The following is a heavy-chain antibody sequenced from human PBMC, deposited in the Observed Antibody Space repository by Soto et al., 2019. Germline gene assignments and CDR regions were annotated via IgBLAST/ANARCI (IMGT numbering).Heavy chain of an antibody. V-gene: IGHV3-23*01. CDR2: ISGSGGST. J-gene: IGHJ3*02. CDR1: GCNFRSYA. CDR3: AKGNSWSPALVLDI. Sequence: GGSHRLSCAASGCNFRSYAMNWVRQATGKGLEWVSAISGSGGSTYYADSVKGRFTISRDSSKNTLYLQMNSLRAEDTAVYYCAKGNSWSPALVLDIWGQGTMVTVSS. D-gene: IGHD1-7*01.